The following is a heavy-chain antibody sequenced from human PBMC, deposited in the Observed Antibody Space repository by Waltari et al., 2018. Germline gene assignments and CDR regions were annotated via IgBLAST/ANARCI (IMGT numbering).Heavy chain of an antibody. V-gene: IGHV3-23*01. CDR3: AKERILAYDGKPEPDFDY. CDR1: GLTFSSYA. Sequence: EVQLLESGGCLVQPGGSLRLPCTASGLTFSSYAMTWVRQAPGKGLEWVSAISGSGGYTYYADSVKGRFTISRDNSKSTLYLQVNSLRAEDTAVYYCAKERILAYDGKPEPDFDYWGQGTLVTVSS. D-gene: IGHD3-10*01. J-gene: IGHJ4*02. CDR2: ISGSGGYT.